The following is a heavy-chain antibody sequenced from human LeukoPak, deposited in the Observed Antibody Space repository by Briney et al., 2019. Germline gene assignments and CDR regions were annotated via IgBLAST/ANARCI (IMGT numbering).Heavy chain of an antibody. D-gene: IGHD3-10*01. Sequence: GGSLRLSCAASGFTFSHAWMSWVRQAPGKGLEWVGRIKSKTDGGTTDYAAPVKGRFTISRDDSKNTLYLQMNSLKTEDTAVYYCTVVNYGSGSYPLGYWGQGTLVTVSS. J-gene: IGHJ4*02. CDR3: TVVNYGSGSYPLGY. CDR1: GFTFSHAW. V-gene: IGHV3-15*01. CDR2: IKSKTDGGTT.